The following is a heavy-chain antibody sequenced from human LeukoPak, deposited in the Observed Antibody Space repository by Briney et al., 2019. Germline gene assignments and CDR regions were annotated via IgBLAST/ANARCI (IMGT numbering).Heavy chain of an antibody. CDR3: ARGRSLGCMDV. V-gene: IGHV4-34*01. CDR2: INHSGST. D-gene: IGHD1-26*01. Sequence: PSETLSLTCAVYGGSFSGYYWSWIRQPPGKGLEWIGEINHSGSTNYNPSLKSRVTISEDTSKNQFSLKLSSVTAADTAVYYCARGRSLGCMDVWGKGTTVTVSS. J-gene: IGHJ6*04. CDR1: GGSFSGYY.